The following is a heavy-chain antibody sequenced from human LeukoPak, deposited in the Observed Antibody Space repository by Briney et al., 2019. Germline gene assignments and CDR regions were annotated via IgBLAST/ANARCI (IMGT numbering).Heavy chain of an antibody. CDR3: ARGVMVRGNWFDP. CDR1: GYTFTGYY. CDR2: INPNSGGT. Sequence: ASVKVSCKASGYTFTGYYMHWVRQAPGQGLEWMGWINPNSGGTNYAQKFQGRVTMTRDTSISTAYMELSRLRSDDTAVYYCARGVMVRGNWFDPWGQGTLVTVSS. J-gene: IGHJ5*02. V-gene: IGHV1-2*02. D-gene: IGHD3-10*01.